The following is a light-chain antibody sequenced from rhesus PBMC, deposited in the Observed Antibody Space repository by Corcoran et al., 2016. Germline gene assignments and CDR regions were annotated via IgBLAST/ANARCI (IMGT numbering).Light chain of an antibody. J-gene: IGKJ1*01. CDR2: EAS. Sequence: DIQMTQSPSSLSASVGDRVTITCRASQAIINDLAWYQRKPGGAPNLLIFEASSLQSGIPSRFSGSGSGTDFTLTISSLQPEDTSTYYCQHYHTYPWTFGQGTQVEIK. V-gene: IGKV1-25*01. CDR3: QHYHTYPWT. CDR1: QAIIND.